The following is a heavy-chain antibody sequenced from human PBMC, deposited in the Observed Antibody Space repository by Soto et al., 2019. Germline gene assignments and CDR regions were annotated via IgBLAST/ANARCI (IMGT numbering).Heavy chain of an antibody. J-gene: IGHJ6*02. V-gene: IGHV4-34*01. CDR2: INHSGST. CDR3: ARGRDIVATISPYYYYYYGMDV. D-gene: IGHD5-12*01. CDR1: GGSFSGYY. Sequence: SETLSLTCAVYGGSFSGYYWSWIRQPPGQGLEWIGEINHSGSTNYNPSLKSRVTISVDTPKNQFSLKLSSVNAADTAVYYCARGRDIVATISPYYYYYYGMDVWGQGTTVTVSS.